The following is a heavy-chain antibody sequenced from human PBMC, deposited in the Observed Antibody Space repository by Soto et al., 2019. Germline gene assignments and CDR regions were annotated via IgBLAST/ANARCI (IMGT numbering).Heavy chain of an antibody. V-gene: IGHV3-23*01. CDR2: VSASGLNT. CDR1: GFTFSTYA. CDR3: ARDVDADFRTDFDY. D-gene: IGHD4-17*01. Sequence: GGSLRLSCAASGFTFSTYAMAWVRQAPGKGLEWVSGVSASGLNTDYADPVKGRFYISRDNSKNTVSLHMNSLRAEDTALYYCARDVDADFRTDFDYWGRGTPVTVLL. J-gene: IGHJ4*02.